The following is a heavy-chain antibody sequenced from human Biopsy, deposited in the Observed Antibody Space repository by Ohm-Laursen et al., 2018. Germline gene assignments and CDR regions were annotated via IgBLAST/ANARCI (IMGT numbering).Heavy chain of an antibody. CDR2: ISASGNHV. CDR3: AGDGEANYCKHGVCPSDF. D-gene: IGHD2-8*01. J-gene: IGHJ4*02. V-gene: IGHV3-21*01. CDR1: GFTFSGFS. Sequence: GSLRLSCAASGFTFSGFSMNWVRQAPGKGLEWVSSISASGNHVYYTDSVKGRFTVSRDNGRNSLYLQMNSLRVEDTAVYYCAGDGEANYCKHGVCPSDFWGQGTLVTVSS.